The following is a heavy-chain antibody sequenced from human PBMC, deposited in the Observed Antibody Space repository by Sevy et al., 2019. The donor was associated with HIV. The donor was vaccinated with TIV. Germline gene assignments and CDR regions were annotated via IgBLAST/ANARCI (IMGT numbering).Heavy chain of an antibody. V-gene: IGHV3-15*01. CDR2: IKSKTDGGTT. CDR1: GFTFSNAW. D-gene: IGHD6-13*01. Sequence: GGSLRLSCAASGFTFSNAWMSWVRQAPGKGLEWVGRIKSKTDGGTTDYAAPVKGRFTISRDDSKNTLYLQMNSLKTEDTAVCYCTTENGIAAAGDYWGQGTLVTASS. J-gene: IGHJ4*02. CDR3: TTENGIAAAGDY.